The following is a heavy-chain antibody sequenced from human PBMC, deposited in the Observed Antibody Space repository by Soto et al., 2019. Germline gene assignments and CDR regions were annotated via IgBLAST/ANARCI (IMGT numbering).Heavy chain of an antibody. CDR1: GFTFSSYA. CDR2: ISGSGGST. Sequence: GGSLRLSCAASGFTFSSYAMSWVRQAPGKGLEWVSAISGSGGSTYYADSVKGRFTISRDNAKNSLYLQMNSLRAEDTAAYYCARYVNRWFDPWGQETLVTVSS. V-gene: IGHV3-23*01. J-gene: IGHJ5*02. D-gene: IGHD3-16*01. CDR3: ARYVNRWFDP.